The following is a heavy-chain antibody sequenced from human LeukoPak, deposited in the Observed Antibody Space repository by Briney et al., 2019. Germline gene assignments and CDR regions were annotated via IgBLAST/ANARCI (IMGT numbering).Heavy chain of an antibody. V-gene: IGHV3-30*18. D-gene: IGHD1-26*01. CDR1: GFSFSSYG. CDR3: AKDRSYYGPFDY. J-gene: IGHJ4*02. Sequence: VQPGRSLRLSCAASGFSFSSYGMHWVRQSPGKRLEWVAVISYDGSNKYYADSVKGRFTISRDNSKNTLYLQMNSLRAEDTAVYYCAKDRSYYGPFDYWGQGTLVTVSS. CDR2: ISYDGSNK.